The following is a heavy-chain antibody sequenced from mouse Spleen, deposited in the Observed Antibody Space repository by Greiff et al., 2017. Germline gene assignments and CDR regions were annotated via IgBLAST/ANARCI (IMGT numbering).Heavy chain of an antibody. CDR3: TRDTPYAMDY. CDR2: ISSGGSYT. J-gene: IGHJ4*01. Sequence: EVQRVESGGGLVKPGGSLKLSCAASGFTFSSYTMSWVRQTPEKRLEWVATISSGGSYTYYPDSVKGRFTISRDNAKNTLYLQMSSLKSEDTAMYYCTRDTPYAMDYWGQGTSVTVSS. V-gene: IGHV5-6-4*01. CDR1: GFTFSSYT.